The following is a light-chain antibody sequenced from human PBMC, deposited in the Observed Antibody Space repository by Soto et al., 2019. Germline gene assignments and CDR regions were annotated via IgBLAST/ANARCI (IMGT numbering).Light chain of an antibody. CDR2: AVT. CDR3: SSYAGSSSYV. J-gene: IGLJ1*01. V-gene: IGLV2-23*02. CDR1: SSDIGNYKL. Sequence: QSALPKPASVSGSPGQSITISCTGTSSDIGNYKLVSWFQQHPGKAPRLIIFAVTERPAGISVRFSGSKSGNTASLTISGLQAEDEADYYCSSYAGSSSYVFGTGTKVTVL.